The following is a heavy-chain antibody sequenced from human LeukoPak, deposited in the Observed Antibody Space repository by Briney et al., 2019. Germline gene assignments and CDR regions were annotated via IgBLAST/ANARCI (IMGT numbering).Heavy chain of an antibody. CDR3: ATHGIGSYFYTDAWY. D-gene: IGHD2/OR15-2a*01. V-gene: IGHV3-7*01. CDR2: INHYGSET. J-gene: IGHJ4*02. Sequence: LAGGSLRLSCEASGFIFSNYWMSWFRQAPGKGLEWVANINHYGSETYFVDSVKGRFTNSRDNAKNSLYLQMNSLRAEDTAVYYCATHGIGSYFYTDAWYWGQGTLVTVSS. CDR1: GFIFSNYW.